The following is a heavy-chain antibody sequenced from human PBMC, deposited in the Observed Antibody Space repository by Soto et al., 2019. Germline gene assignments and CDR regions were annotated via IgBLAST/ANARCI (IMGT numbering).Heavy chain of an antibody. CDR2: IYPGDSDT. J-gene: IGHJ6*02. CDR3: ARHGDSSGYLYYYYGMDV. V-gene: IGHV5-51*01. D-gene: IGHD3-22*01. CDR1: GYSFTSYW. Sequence: GESLKISCKGSGYSFTSYWIGWVRQMPGKGLEWMGIIYPGDSDTRYSPSFQGQVTISADKSISTAYLQWSSLKASGTAMYYCARHGDSSGYLYYYYGMDVWGQGTTVTVSS.